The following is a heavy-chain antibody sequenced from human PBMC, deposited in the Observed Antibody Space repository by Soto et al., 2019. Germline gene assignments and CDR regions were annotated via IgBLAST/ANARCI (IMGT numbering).Heavy chain of an antibody. J-gene: IGHJ4*02. CDR3: ARVRLRYFDWLLSLDYFDY. V-gene: IGHV1-3*01. CDR1: GYTFTSYA. Sequence: ASVKVSCKASGYTFTSYAMHWVRQAPGQRLEWMGWINAGNGNTKYSQKFQGRVTITRDTSASTAYMELSSLRSEDTAVYYCARVRLRYFDWLLSLDYFDYWGQGTLVTVSS. D-gene: IGHD3-9*01. CDR2: INAGNGNT.